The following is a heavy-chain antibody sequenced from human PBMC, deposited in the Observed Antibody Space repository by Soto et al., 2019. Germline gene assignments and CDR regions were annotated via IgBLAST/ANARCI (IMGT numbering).Heavy chain of an antibody. CDR1: GYTFTSYD. J-gene: IGHJ6*03. V-gene: IGHV1-8*01. CDR2: MNPNSGNT. CDR3: ARGLTELSITMVRGVIKRDYYYSYMGV. D-gene: IGHD3-10*01. Sequence: ASVKVSCKASGYTFTSYDINWVRQATGQGLEWMGWMNPNSGNTGYAQKFQGRVTMTRNTSISTAYMELSSLRSEDTAVYYCARGLTELSITMVRGVIKRDYYYSYMGVWGKGTTVTVSS.